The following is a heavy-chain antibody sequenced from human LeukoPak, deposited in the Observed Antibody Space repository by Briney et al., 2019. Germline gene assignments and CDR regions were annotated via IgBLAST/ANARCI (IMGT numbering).Heavy chain of an antibody. V-gene: IGHV4-59*11. CDR2: IYYSGST. J-gene: IGHJ3*02. CDR3: ARDPTPRGSLADAFDI. D-gene: IGHD1-26*01. CDR1: GGSISGHY. Sequence: SETLSLTCTVSGGSISGHYWSWIRQPPGKGLEWIGYIYYSGSTNYNPSLKSRVTISVDTSKNQFSLKLSSVTAADTAVYYCARDPTPRGSLADAFDIWGQGTMVTVSS.